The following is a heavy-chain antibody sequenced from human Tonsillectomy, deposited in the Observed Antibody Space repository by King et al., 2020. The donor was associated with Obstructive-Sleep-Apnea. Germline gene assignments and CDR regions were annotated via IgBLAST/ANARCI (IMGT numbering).Heavy chain of an antibody. Sequence: VQLVESGGGLVKPGGSLRLSCAASGFIFSNAWMSWVRQAPGKGLEWFGLIKSKTDGGTTDYAAPVKGRFTISRDDSKNTLYLQMNSLKTEDTAVYYCTTGRTYWYYYYGMDVWGQGTTVTVSS. D-gene: IGHD1-14*01. V-gene: IGHV3-15*01. CDR1: GFIFSNAW. CDR3: TTGRTYWYYYYGMDV. CDR2: IKSKTDGGTT. J-gene: IGHJ6*02.